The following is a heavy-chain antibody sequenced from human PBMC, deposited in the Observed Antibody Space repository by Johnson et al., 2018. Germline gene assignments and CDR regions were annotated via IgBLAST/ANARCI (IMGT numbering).Heavy chain of an antibody. CDR2: IKEDASEK. V-gene: IGHV3-7*01. Sequence: VQLVQCGGGLVQPGGTLRLSCTASGFTFSNSWMTWVRQAPGKGLEWVANIKEDASEKLYVDSVKGSFTISREQAKTSLYLKMNSRGDEDTAVYYCARYAFCSSSTTCYNEAFDIWGQWTTVTVSS. J-gene: IGHJ3*02. CDR1: GFTFSNSW. CDR3: ARYAFCSSSTTCYNEAFDI. D-gene: IGHD2-2*01.